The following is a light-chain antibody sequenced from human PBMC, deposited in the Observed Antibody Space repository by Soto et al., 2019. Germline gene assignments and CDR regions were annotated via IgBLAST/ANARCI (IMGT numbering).Light chain of an antibody. CDR2: DAS. CDR3: QQRSNWPT. CDR1: QSVRNY. Sequence: EIVLTQSPATLSLSPGERATLSCRASQSVRNYLAWYQQKPGQTPRLLIYDASNRATGIPARFSGSGSGTDVTLTISSLEPEDFAVYYCQQRSNWPTFGGGTKVEIK. V-gene: IGKV3-11*01. J-gene: IGKJ4*01.